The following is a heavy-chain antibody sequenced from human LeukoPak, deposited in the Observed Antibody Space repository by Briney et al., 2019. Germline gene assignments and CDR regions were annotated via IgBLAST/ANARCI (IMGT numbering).Heavy chain of an antibody. D-gene: IGHD6-6*01. CDR1: GFTFRNYW. CDR2: TKPDGSAE. Sequence: GGSLRLSCAASGFTFRNYWMGWVRQAPGKGLEWVADTKPDGSAEYYADSVRGRFTTSRDNANNFLYLQMNSLRAEDTAVYYCASRQAARPWDYWGQGTLVTVSS. CDR3: ASRQAARPWDY. J-gene: IGHJ4*02. V-gene: IGHV3-7*01.